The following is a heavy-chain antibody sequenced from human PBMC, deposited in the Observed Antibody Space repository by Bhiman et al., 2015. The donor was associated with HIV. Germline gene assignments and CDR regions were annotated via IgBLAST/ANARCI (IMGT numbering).Heavy chain of an antibody. D-gene: IGHD3-22*01. J-gene: IGHJ4*02. CDR1: GFTFSSYA. V-gene: IGHV3-23*01. Sequence: EVQVLESGGGLVQPGGSLRLSCAASGFTFSSYAMSWVRQAPGKGLEWVSAISDSGGSIYYADSVRGRFTISRDNSKNTLYLQMNSLRAEDTAVYYCARYYYDSSGYYFIDYWGQGTLVTVSS. CDR2: ISDSGGSI. CDR3: ARYYYDSSGYYFIDY.